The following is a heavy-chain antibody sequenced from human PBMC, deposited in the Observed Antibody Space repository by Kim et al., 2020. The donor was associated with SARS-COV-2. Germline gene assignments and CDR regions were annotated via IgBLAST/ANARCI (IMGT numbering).Heavy chain of an antibody. V-gene: IGHV3-15*01. D-gene: IGHD6-13*01. CDR2: IKSKTDGGTT. CDR1: GFTFSNAW. Sequence: GGSLRLSCAASGFTFSNAWMSWVRQAPGKGLEWVGRIKSKTDGGTTNYAAPVKGRFTISRDDSKNTLYLQMNSLKTEDTAVYYCTTGALRKGGSSKQLALYHFDYWGQGTLVTVSS. CDR3: TTGALRKGGSSKQLALYHFDY. J-gene: IGHJ4*02.